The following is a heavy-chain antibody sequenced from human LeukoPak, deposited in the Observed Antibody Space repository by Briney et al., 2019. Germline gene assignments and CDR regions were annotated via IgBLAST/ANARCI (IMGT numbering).Heavy chain of an antibody. CDR3: ARDRDGYNYFLAPSEKPNDKLCY. V-gene: IGHV1-46*01. CDR1: GYTFTSYY. D-gene: IGHD5-24*01. J-gene: IGHJ4*02. Sequence: GASVKVSCKASGYTFTSYYMHWVRQAPGQGLEWMGIINPSGGSTSYAQKFQGRVTMTRDTSTGTVYMELSSLRSEDTAVYYCARDRDGYNYFLAPSEKPNDKLCYWGQGTLVTVSS. CDR2: INPSGGST.